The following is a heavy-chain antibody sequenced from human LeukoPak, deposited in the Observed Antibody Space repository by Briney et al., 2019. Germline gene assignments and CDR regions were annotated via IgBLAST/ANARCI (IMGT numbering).Heavy chain of an antibody. CDR2: IYYSGSS. CDR1: GGSISSSSYY. CDR3: ARRSGDLCSNVDP. V-gene: IGHV4-39*01. D-gene: IGHD4-11*01. Sequence: PSETLSLTCTVSGGSISSSSYYWGWIRQPPGKGLEWIGSIYYSGSSYYNPSLKSRVTVSVDTSKNQFSLKLSSVTAADTAVYYCARRSGDLCSNVDPWGQGTLVTVSS. J-gene: IGHJ5*02.